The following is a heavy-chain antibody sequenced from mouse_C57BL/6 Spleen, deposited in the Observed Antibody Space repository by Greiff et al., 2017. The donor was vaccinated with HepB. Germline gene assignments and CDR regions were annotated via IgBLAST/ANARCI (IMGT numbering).Heavy chain of an antibody. J-gene: IGHJ4*01. CDR3: TREITTVVGYYYAMDY. CDR2: ISSGGDYI. V-gene: IGHV5-9-1*02. CDR1: GFTFSSYA. D-gene: IGHD1-1*01. Sequence: EVQLVESGEGLVKPGGSLKLSCAASGFTFSSYAKSWVRQTPEKRLEWVAYISSGGDYIYYADTVKGRFTISRDNARNTLYLQMSSLKSEDTAMYYCTREITTVVGYYYAMDYWGQGTSVTVSS.